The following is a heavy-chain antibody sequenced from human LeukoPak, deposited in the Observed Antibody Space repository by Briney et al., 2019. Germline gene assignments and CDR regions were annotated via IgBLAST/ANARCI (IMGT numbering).Heavy chain of an antibody. J-gene: IGHJ6*02. V-gene: IGHV5-51*01. CDR1: GYSFTSYW. Sequence: GESLKISCKGSGYSFTSYWIGWVRQMPGKGLEWMGIIYPGDSDTRYSPSFQGQVTISADKSISTAYLQWSSLKASDTAMYYCASSGGSGSYYDYYYGMDVWGQGTTVTVSS. CDR3: ASSGGSGSYYDYYYGMDV. D-gene: IGHD3-10*01. CDR2: IYPGDSDT.